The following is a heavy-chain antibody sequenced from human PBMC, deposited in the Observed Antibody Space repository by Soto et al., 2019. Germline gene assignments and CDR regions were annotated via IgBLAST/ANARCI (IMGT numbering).Heavy chain of an antibody. CDR3: ASREEPHNPRYYYCYYYMDV. CDR1: GGSISSYY. Sequence: SETLSLTCTVSGGSISSYYWSWIRQPPGKGLEWIGYIYYSGSTNYNPSLKSRVTISVDTSKNQFSLKLSSVTAADTAVYYCASREEPHNPRYYYCYYYMDVWGKGTTVTVTS. V-gene: IGHV4-59*08. CDR2: IYYSGST. D-gene: IGHD1-26*01. J-gene: IGHJ6*03.